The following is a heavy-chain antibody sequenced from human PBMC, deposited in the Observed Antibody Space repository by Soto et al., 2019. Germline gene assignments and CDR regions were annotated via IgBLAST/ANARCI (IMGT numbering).Heavy chain of an antibody. Sequence: EVQLLESGGGFVQPGGSLRLSCAASGFRFSDFAMTWVRQAPGRGLEWVSAITGTASSTYYADSVKGRFTISRDNSQNTLYLQINSLRAEDTAMYYCAKGAEGYVVSSLDSWGQGTLVTVSS. CDR3: AKGAEGYVVSSLDS. J-gene: IGHJ4*02. CDR2: ITGTASST. D-gene: IGHD5-12*01. V-gene: IGHV3-23*01. CDR1: GFRFSDFA.